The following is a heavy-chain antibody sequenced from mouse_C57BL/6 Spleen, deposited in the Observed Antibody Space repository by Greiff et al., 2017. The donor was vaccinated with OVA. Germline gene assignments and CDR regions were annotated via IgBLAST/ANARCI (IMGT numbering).Heavy chain of an antibody. J-gene: IGHJ3*01. CDR2: IYPETGGT. CDR3: TRSYYSNYLAY. CDR1: GYPFTDYE. V-gene: IGHV1-15*01. D-gene: IGHD2-5*01. Sequence: QVQLQQSGAELVRPGASVTLSCKASGYPFTDYEMHWVKQTPVHGLEWIGAIYPETGGTAYNQKFKGKAILTADKSSSTAYMELRSLTSEDSAVYDCTRSYYSNYLAYWGQGTLVTVSA.